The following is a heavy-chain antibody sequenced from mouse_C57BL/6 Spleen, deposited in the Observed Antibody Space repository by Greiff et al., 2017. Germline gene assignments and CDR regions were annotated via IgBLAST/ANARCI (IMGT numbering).Heavy chain of an antibody. D-gene: IGHD2-3*01. CDR3: ARIYDGYYGWFAY. V-gene: IGHV1-42*01. CDR1: GYSFTGYY. CDR2: INPSTGGT. J-gene: IGHJ3*01. Sequence: EVQLQQSGPELVKPGASVKISCKASGYSFTGYYMTWVKQSPEKSLEWIGEINPSTGGTTYNQKFKAKATLTVDKSSSTAYMQLKSLTSEDSAVYYCARIYDGYYGWFAYWGQGTLVTVSA.